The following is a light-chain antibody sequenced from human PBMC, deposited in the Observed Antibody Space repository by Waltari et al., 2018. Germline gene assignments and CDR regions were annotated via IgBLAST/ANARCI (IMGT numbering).Light chain of an antibody. V-gene: IGLV3-21*01. CDR3: QVWDANTDPGV. CDR1: NIDRKS. J-gene: IGLJ1*01. Sequence: SYVLTQPPSVSVAPGETARITCGGNNIDRKSVHWYRQRPGQAPVVVISYDNDRAAGIPERFSGSNSGNTATLTISRVEAGDEADYYCQVWDANTDPGVFGTGTEVTVL. CDR2: YDN.